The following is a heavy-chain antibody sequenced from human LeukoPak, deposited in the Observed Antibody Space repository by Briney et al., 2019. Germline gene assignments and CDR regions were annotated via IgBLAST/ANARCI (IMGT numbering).Heavy chain of an antibody. Sequence: SVKVSCKASGGTFSSYAISWVRQAPGQGLEWMGRTIPILGIANYAQKFQGRVTITADKSTSTAYMELSSLRSEDTAVYYCARDSYQKPVRAVAENWGQGTLVTVSS. CDR2: TIPILGIA. V-gene: IGHV1-69*04. CDR3: ARDSYQKPVRAVAEN. CDR1: GGTFSSYA. D-gene: IGHD6-19*01. J-gene: IGHJ4*02.